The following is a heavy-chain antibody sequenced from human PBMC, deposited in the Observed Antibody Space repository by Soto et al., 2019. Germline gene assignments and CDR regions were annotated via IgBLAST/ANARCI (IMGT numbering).Heavy chain of an antibody. CDR2: INHSGST. J-gene: IGHJ4*02. Sequence: SETLSLTCAVYGGSFSGYYWSWIRQPPGKGLEWIGEINHSGSTNYNPSLKSRVTISVDTSKNQFSLKLSSVTAADTGVYYCARGQDTATSYYFDYWGQGTLVTVSS. D-gene: IGHD5-18*01. CDR3: ARGQDTATSYYFDY. CDR1: GGSFSGYY. V-gene: IGHV4-34*01.